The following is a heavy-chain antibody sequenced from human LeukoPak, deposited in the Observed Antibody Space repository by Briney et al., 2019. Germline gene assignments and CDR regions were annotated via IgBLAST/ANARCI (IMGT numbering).Heavy chain of an antibody. D-gene: IGHD3-22*01. CDR1: GFTFSSYA. Sequence: QPGGSLRLTCAASGFTFSSYAMSWVRQAPGKGLEWVSAISGSGGSTYYADSVKGRFTISRDNSKNTLYLQMNSLRAEDTAVYYCAKLRSKFGYYYVHSDYWGQGTLVTVSS. CDR3: AKLRSKFGYYYVHSDY. J-gene: IGHJ4*02. V-gene: IGHV3-23*01. CDR2: ISGSGGST.